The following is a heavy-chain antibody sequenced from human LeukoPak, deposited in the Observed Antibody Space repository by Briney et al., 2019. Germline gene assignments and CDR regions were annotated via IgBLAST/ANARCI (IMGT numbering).Heavy chain of an antibody. V-gene: IGHV3-7*01. CDR3: ARGGQYYYGSGSPGNWFDP. Sequence: GFLRLSCAASGFTFSSYWMSWVRQAPGKGLEWVANIKQDGSEKYYVDSVKGRFTISRDNAKNSLYLQMNSLRAEDTAVYYCARGGQYYYGSGSPGNWFDPWGQGTLVTVSS. CDR2: IKQDGSEK. D-gene: IGHD3-10*01. J-gene: IGHJ5*02. CDR1: GFTFSSYW.